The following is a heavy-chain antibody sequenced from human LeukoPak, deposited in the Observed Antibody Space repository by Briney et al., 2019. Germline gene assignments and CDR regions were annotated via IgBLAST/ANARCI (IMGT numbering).Heavy chain of an antibody. Sequence: GGSLRLSRAASGSTYSRYSMNWLRQAPGKGLEWVSYISSSSSTTYYADSVKGRFTISRDNAKNPLYLQVNRLRDEDTAVYYCARRSCAYYYSFVHWGQGTLVTVSS. D-gene: IGHD3-22*01. J-gene: IGHJ4*02. CDR3: ARRSCAYYYSFVH. CDR2: ISSSSSTT. CDR1: GSTYSRYS. V-gene: IGHV3-48*02.